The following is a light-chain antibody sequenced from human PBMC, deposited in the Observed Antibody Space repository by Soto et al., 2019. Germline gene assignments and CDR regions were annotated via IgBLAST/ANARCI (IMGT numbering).Light chain of an antibody. Sequence: QSALTQPPSASGSPGQSVTISCTGSSSDVDEYKYVSWYQHHPGKTPKLLIYEFSKRPSGVPDRFSGFTSGNTASLTVSGLQAEDETDYYCSSDVGNHIFYVVSNGTKLTVL. CDR3: SSDVGNHIFYV. V-gene: IGLV2-8*01. CDR1: SSDVDEYKY. J-gene: IGLJ1*01. CDR2: EFS.